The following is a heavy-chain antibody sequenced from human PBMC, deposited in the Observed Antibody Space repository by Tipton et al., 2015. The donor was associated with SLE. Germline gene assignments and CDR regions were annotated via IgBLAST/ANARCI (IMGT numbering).Heavy chain of an antibody. D-gene: IGHD3-22*01. CDR1: GFTFSSYS. CDR2: ISRSSSYI. Sequence: SLRLSCAASGFTFSSYSMNWVRQAPGKGLEWVSSISRSSSYIYYADSVKGRFTISRDNAKNSLSLQMNSLRAEDTAVYYCAREVYYYDSSAPFFDYWGQGTLVTVSS. J-gene: IGHJ4*02. V-gene: IGHV3-21*03. CDR3: AREVYYYDSSAPFFDY.